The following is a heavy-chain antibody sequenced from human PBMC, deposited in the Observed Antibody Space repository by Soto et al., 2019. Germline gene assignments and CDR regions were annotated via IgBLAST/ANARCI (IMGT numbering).Heavy chain of an antibody. CDR2: ISGSGGST. J-gene: IGHJ4*02. CDR3: AKELAYYDSSGSHDY. Sequence: EVQLLESGGGLVQPGGSLKLSCAASGFTFSSYAMSWVRQAPGKGLEWVSAISGSGGSTYYADAVKGRFTISRDNSKNTLYLQMNSLRAEDTAVYYCAKELAYYDSSGSHDYWGQGPLLTVSS. D-gene: IGHD3-22*01. CDR1: GFTFSSYA. V-gene: IGHV3-23*01.